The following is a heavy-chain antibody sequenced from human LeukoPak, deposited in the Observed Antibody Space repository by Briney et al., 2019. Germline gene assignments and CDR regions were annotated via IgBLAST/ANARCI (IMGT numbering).Heavy chain of an antibody. D-gene: IGHD3-10*01. CDR2: ISYDGSNK. CDR3: AASGSYYKAYFGMDV. V-gene: IGHV3-30*04. CDR1: GFTFSSYA. J-gene: IGHJ6*04. Sequence: PGRSLRLSCAASGFTFSSYALHWVRQAPGKGLEWVAVISYDGSNKYYSDSVKGRFPISRDNSKNTLYLQMNSLRAEDTAVYYCAASGSYYKAYFGMDVWGKGTTVTVSS.